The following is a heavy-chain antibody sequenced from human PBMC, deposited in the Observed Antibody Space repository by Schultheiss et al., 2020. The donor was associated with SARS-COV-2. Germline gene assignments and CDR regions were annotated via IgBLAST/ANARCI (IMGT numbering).Heavy chain of an antibody. D-gene: IGHD2-15*01. Sequence: SETLSLTCAVYGGSFSGYYWSWIRQPAGKGLEWIGYIYYSGSTNYNPSLKSRVTISVDTSKNQFSLKLSSVTAADTAVYYCARRDMVVAAGLDYWGQGTLVTVFS. CDR2: IYYSGST. V-gene: IGHV4-59*08. J-gene: IGHJ4*02. CDR1: GGSFSGYY. CDR3: ARRDMVVAAGLDY.